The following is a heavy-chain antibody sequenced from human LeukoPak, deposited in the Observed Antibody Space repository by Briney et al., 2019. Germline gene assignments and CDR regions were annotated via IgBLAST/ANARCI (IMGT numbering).Heavy chain of an antibody. D-gene: IGHD1-26*01. J-gene: IGHJ4*02. CDR1: GGSISSSSYY. CDR2: IYYSGST. V-gene: IGHV4-39*07. CDR3: ARVALLQGGLSGDFDY. Sequence: SETLSLTCTVSGGSISSSSYYWGWIRQPPGKGLEWIGSIYYSGSTYYNPSLKSRVTISVDTSKNQFSLKLSSVTAADTAVYYCARVALLQGGLSGDFDYWGQGTLVTVSS.